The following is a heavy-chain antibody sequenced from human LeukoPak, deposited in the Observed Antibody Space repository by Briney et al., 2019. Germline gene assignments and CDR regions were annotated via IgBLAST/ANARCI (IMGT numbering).Heavy chain of an antibody. D-gene: IGHD6-19*01. V-gene: IGHV3-43*02. CDR1: GFTFDGYV. Sequence: GGSLRLSCAASGFTFDGYVMHWVRQPPGKGLEWVSLSGDGTVTYYVDSVKGRFTISRDNSKNSLYLRMNSLRSEDTAVYFCVKGGQWLITNWGQGTPVTVSS. J-gene: IGHJ4*02. CDR2: SGDGTVT. CDR3: VKGGQWLITN.